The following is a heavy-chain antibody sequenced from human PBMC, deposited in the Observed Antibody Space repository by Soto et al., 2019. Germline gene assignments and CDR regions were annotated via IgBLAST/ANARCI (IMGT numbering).Heavy chain of an antibody. V-gene: IGHV3-48*02. Sequence: VGSLRLSCAASGFPFSTYDMNWVRQAPGRGLEWVSYISSSGSTEFYADSVQGRFTISRDNAKNSLYLQMDSLRDEDTAVYYCARPREDCGGDCYFDYWGQGTLVTVSS. CDR3: ARPREDCGGDCYFDY. CDR2: ISSSGSTE. D-gene: IGHD2-21*02. CDR1: GFPFSTYD. J-gene: IGHJ4*02.